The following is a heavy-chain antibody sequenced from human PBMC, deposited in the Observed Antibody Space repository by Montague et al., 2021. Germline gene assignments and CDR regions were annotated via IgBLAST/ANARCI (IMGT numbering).Heavy chain of an antibody. CDR3: TRYLHTSKYSGSHYLSRQYGMDV. Sequence: SETLSLTCAVYGGSFSGHYWSWIRQPPGKGLEWIGEINHSGSTNYNPSLKSRVTMSVDTSKNQFSLNLSSVTAADTAVYYCTRYLHTSKYSGSHYLSRQYGMDVSGQGTTVPVSS. J-gene: IGHJ6*02. CDR2: INHSGST. V-gene: IGHV4-34*01. D-gene: IGHD1-26*01. CDR1: GGSFSGHY.